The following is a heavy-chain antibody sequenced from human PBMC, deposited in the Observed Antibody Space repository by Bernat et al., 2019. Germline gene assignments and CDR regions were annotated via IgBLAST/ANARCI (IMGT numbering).Heavy chain of an antibody. J-gene: IGHJ6*02. D-gene: IGHD1-26*01. Sequence: QLQLQESGPGLVKPSETLSLTCTVSGGSISSSSYYWGWIRQPPGKGLEWIGSIYYSGSTYYNPYLKSRVTISVDTSKNQFSLKLSSVTAADTAVYYCARHFASGSYYNYYYGMDVWGQGTTVTVSS. CDR2: IYYSGST. V-gene: IGHV4-39*01. CDR1: GGSISSSSYY. CDR3: ARHFASGSYYNYYYGMDV.